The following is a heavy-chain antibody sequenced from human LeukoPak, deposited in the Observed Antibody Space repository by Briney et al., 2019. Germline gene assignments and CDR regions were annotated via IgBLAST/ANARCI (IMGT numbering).Heavy chain of an antibody. V-gene: IGHV3-30*02. Sequence: PGGSLRLSCAASGFTFSSYGMHWVRQAPGKGLEWVAFIRYDGSNKYYADSVKGRFTISRDNSKNTLYLQMNSLRAEDTAVYYCARDVHIVVVTACLFDYWGQGTLVTVSS. D-gene: IGHD2-21*02. J-gene: IGHJ4*02. CDR1: GFTFSSYG. CDR3: ARDVHIVVVTACLFDY. CDR2: IRYDGSNK.